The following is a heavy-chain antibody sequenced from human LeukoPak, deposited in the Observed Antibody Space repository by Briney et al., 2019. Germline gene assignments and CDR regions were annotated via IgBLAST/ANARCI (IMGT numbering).Heavy chain of an antibody. D-gene: IGHD3-10*01. CDR1: GYTFSSYA. CDR2: ISGSGGST. CDR3: AKGSPYYYGSGTFDY. J-gene: IGHJ4*02. V-gene: IGHV3-23*01. Sequence: PGGSLRLSCAASGYTFSSYAMSWVRQAPGKGLEWVSAISGSGGSTYYADSVKGRFTISRDNSKNTLYLQMNSLRAEDTAVYYCAKGSPYYYGSGTFDYWGQGTLVTVSS.